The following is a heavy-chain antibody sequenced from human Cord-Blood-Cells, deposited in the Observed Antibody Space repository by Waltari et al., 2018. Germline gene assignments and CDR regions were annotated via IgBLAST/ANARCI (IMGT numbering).Heavy chain of an antibody. V-gene: IGHV4-34*01. CDR2: INHSGST. J-gene: IGHJ4*02. CDR1: GGSFRGYY. D-gene: IGHD5-12*01. CDR3: ARREMATIDY. Sequence: QVQLQQWGAGLLKPSETLALNCAVYGGSFRGYYWSWIRQPPGKGLEWIGEINHSGSTNYNPSLKSRVTISVDTSKNQFSLKLSSVTAADTAVYYCARREMATIDYWGQGTLVTVSS.